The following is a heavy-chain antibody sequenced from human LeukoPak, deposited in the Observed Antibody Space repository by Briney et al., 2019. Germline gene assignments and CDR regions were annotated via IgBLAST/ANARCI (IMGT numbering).Heavy chain of an antibody. CDR1: GGSISSATYY. J-gene: IGHJ5*02. CDR2: IHYTGNT. V-gene: IGHV4-39*07. D-gene: IGHD3-10*01. CDR3: ARGGYYGSGNDFRFDP. Sequence: SETLSLTCTVSGGSISSATYYWGWIRQPPGKGLEWVGSIHYTGNTFYNPSLKSRVTISVETSKNQFSLKLKSVTAADTAVYYCARGGYYGSGNDFRFDPWGQGTLVTVSS.